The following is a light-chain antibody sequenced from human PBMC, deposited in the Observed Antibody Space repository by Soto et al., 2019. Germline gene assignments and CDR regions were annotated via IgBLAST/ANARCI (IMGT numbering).Light chain of an antibody. CDR1: QSISSW. CDR2: DAS. V-gene: IGKV1-5*01. Sequence: DIQMTQSPSTLSASVGDRVTITFPASQSISSWLAWYQQKPGKAPKLLIYDASSLESGVPSRFSGSGSGTEFTLTISSLQPDDFATYYCQQYNSYSLTFGQGTKVDIK. J-gene: IGKJ1*01. CDR3: QQYNSYSLT.